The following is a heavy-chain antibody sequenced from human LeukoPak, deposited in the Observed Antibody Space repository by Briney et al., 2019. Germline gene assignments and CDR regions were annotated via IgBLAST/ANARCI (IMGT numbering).Heavy chain of an antibody. CDR1: GYTFTSYG. CDR3: ARDRERLPLWFVY. CDR2: ISAYKGNT. J-gene: IGHJ4*02. D-gene: IGHD3-10*01. Sequence: ASVKVSCKASGYTFTSYGISWVRQAPGQGREWMGWISAYKGNTNYAQNRQGSNTLTTHTPTSTAYMELRSLRSAETAVYYCARDRERLPLWFVYWGQGTLVTVSS. V-gene: IGHV1-18*01.